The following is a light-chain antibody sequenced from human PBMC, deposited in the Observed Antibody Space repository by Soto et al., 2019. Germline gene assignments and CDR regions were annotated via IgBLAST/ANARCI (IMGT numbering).Light chain of an antibody. Sequence: EIVLTQSPGTLSLSPGERATLSCRASQSLSSSYLAWYQQKPGQAPRLLIYGGSSRATGIPDRFSGSGSGTDCTLTIIRLEREDFAVYYCQQYGSSPPYTFGQGTKLEIK. V-gene: IGKV3-20*01. J-gene: IGKJ2*01. CDR1: QSLSSSY. CDR3: QQYGSSPPYT. CDR2: GGS.